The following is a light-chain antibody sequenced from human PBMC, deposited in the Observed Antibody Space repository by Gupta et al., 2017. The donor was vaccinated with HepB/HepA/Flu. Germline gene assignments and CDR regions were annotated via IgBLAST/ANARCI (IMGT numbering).Light chain of an antibody. CDR2: LGS. J-gene: IGKJ4*01. Sequence: DIVMTQSPVSLPVTPGEPASISCRSSQSLLHSNGYNYLDWFLQKPGQSPQLLIYLGSNRASGVPDRFSGSGSGTGFTLKISRVEAEDVGVYYCMQDLQTPLTFGGGTKVEIK. CDR3: MQDLQTPLT. CDR1: QSLLHSNGYNY. V-gene: IGKV2-28*01.